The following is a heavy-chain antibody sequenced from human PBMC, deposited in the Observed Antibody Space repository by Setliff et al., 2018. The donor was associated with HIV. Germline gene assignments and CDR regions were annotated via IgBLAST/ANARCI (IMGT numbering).Heavy chain of an antibody. CDR1: EYSFTSYD. V-gene: IGHV1-8*01. J-gene: IGHJ6*03. D-gene: IGHD3-22*01. CDR3: ATARRDYYDRGRRSHYYRDV. Sequence: ASVKVSCKPSEYSFTSYDINWVRQATGQGLEWMGWLNPNSHNTGYAQKFQGRVAMTWDTSISTAYMVLSNLKTEDKAVYYCATARRDYYDRGRRSHYYRDVWGKGTTVTVSS. CDR2: LNPNSHNT.